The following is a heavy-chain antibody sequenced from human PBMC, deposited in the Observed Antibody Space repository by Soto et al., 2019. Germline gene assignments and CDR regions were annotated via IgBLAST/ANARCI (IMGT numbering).Heavy chain of an antibody. D-gene: IGHD3-3*01. CDR1: GFTFSSYA. V-gene: IGHV3-23*01. CDR2: ISGSGGST. Sequence: GGSLRLSCAASGFTFSSYAMSWVRQAPGKGLEWVSAISGSGGSTYYADSVKGRFTISRDNSKNTLYLQMNSLRAEDTAVYYCAKVFENTIFGVVIPNWFDPWGQGTLVTVS. CDR3: AKVFENTIFGVVIPNWFDP. J-gene: IGHJ5*02.